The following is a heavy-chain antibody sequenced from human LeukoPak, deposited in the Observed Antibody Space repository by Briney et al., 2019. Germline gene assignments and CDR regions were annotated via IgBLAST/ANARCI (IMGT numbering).Heavy chain of an antibody. CDR1: GFTFSTYS. Sequence: GGSLRLSCAASGFTFSTYSMNWVRQAPGKGLEWVSSISESGDKTDYADSVRGRFTISRDNSQNTLYLQMNSLRVEDTALYYCAKQWVDCWGQGTLVTVSS. CDR2: ISESGDKT. V-gene: IGHV3-23*01. D-gene: IGHD1-26*01. CDR3: AKQWVDC. J-gene: IGHJ4*02.